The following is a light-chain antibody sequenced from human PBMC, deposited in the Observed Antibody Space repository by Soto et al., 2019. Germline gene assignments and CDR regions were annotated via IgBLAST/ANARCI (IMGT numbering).Light chain of an antibody. J-gene: IGLJ2*01. V-gene: IGLV3-25*03. Sequence: SYELTQPPSVSVSPGQTARITCSGDALPKQYAYWYQQKPGQAPVLVIYKDSERPSGIPERFSGSSSGTTVTLTISGVQAEDEADYYCQSADSSGTVVFGGGTKL. CDR2: KDS. CDR1: ALPKQY. CDR3: QSADSSGTVV.